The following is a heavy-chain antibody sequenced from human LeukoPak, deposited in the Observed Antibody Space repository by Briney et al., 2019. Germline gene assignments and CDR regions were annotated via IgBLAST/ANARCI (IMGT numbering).Heavy chain of an antibody. D-gene: IGHD6-13*01. J-gene: IGHJ4*02. Sequence: GGSLRLSCAASGFSFSIYSMNWVRQAPGKGLEWVSSISSSSSYIYYADSVKGRFTISRDNAKNSLYLQMNGLRAEDTAVYYCAREGAAGYYFDYWGQGTLVTVSS. CDR2: ISSSSSYI. CDR1: GFSFSIYS. V-gene: IGHV3-21*01. CDR3: AREGAAGYYFDY.